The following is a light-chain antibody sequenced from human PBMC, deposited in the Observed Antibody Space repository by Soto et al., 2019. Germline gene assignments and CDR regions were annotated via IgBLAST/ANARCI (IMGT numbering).Light chain of an antibody. CDR1: QSIRYY. CDR2: GAS. J-gene: IGKJ1*01. CDR3: QHHNSYSQT. Sequence: DIQLTQSHPTLSASVGDRVTITCRASQSIRYYLAWYQQMPGKAPKLLIYGASSLQSGVPSRFSGSGSGTEFTLTISSLQPDDFATYFCQHHNSYSQTFGQGTKVDIK. V-gene: IGKV1-5*01.